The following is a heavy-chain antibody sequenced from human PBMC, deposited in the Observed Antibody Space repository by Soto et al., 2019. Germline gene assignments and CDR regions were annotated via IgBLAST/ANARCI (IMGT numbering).Heavy chain of an antibody. Sequence: VASGKVSCKASGDTDTNYVISWVRQAPGQGLEWMGGIFPKFGTTYSAQKLQDRLTITADESTSTVYMQLSSLRLDDTAVYYCEAEMTFGKLSVVWGQGTTVTVSS. CDR1: GDTDTNYV. J-gene: IGHJ6*02. CDR2: IFPKFGTT. CDR3: EAEMTFGKLSVV. D-gene: IGHD3-16*02. V-gene: IGHV1-69*13.